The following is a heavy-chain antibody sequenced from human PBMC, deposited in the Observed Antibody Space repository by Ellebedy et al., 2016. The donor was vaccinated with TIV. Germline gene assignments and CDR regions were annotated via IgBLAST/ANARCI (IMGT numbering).Heavy chain of an antibody. J-gene: IGHJ1*01. Sequence: GESLKISCKVSGYSFTNYWIAWVRQMPGKGLEWMGVIYPGDSDTRYSPSFQGQVTISADKSISTAYLQWSSLRASDTATYYCARISTSGRGADQSFQHWGQGTLVTVSS. CDR2: IYPGDSDT. D-gene: IGHD5-24*01. V-gene: IGHV5-51*01. CDR1: GYSFTNYW. CDR3: ARISTSGRGADQSFQH.